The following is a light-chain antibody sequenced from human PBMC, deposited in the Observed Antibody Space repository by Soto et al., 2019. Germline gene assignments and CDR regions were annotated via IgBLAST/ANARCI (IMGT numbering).Light chain of an antibody. CDR1: SSDVGGYKY. CDR3: SSYTSFKTLV. CDR2: DVT. V-gene: IGLV2-14*01. J-gene: IGLJ1*01. Sequence: QSVLTQPASVSKSPGQSITISCTGSSSDVGGYKYVSWYQQHPGKAPKLLIYDVTNRPSGVSNRFSGSKSGYTASLTISGLQSEDEADYYCSSYTSFKTLVFGTGTKVTVL.